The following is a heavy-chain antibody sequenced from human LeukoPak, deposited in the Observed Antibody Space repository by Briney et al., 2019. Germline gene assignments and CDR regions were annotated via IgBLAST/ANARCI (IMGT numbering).Heavy chain of an antibody. CDR2: VSKSSSNI. V-gene: IGHV3-21*01. CDR3: AKGLGVHY. CDR1: GFTFRTYS. J-gene: IGHJ4*01. Sequence: GGSLRLSCTASGFTFRTYSMNWVRKAPGQGLEGNASVSKSSSNIFYADPVRGRFTISRDNATNSLYLQMNSLRAEDTAVYYCAKGLGVHYWGHGTLVIVSS. D-gene: IGHD3-16*01.